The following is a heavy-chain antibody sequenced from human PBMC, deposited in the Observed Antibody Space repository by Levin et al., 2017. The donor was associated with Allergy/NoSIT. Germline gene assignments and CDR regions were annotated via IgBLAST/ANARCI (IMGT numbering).Heavy chain of an antibody. Sequence: SCAVSGGSKRTDHWWSWKHKTPRKGLEWIGEIYRSGDTNHNPSLRSRVTMSVDKSKNHFSLKLSSVTAADTAVYYCATVEGLFCSGVSCSYSFHYWGQGALVTVSS. CDR3: ATVEGLFCSGVSCSYSFHY. D-gene: IGHD3-9*01. CDR2: IYRSGDT. V-gene: IGHV4-4*02. CDR1: GGSKRTDHW. J-gene: IGHJ4*02.